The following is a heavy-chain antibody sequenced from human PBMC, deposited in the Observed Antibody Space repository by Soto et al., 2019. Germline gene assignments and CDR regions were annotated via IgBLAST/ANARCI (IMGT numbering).Heavy chain of an antibody. Sequence: SGPTLVKPTQTLTLTCTFSGFSLSTSGVGVGWIRQPPGKALEWLALIYWDDDKRYSPSLKSRLTITKDTSKNQVVLTMTNMDPVDTATYYCAHRLPHSGYCSGGSCYHGAFDIWGQGTMVTVSS. J-gene: IGHJ3*02. CDR1: GFSLSTSGVG. D-gene: IGHD2-15*01. CDR3: AHRLPHSGYCSGGSCYHGAFDI. V-gene: IGHV2-5*02. CDR2: IYWDDDK.